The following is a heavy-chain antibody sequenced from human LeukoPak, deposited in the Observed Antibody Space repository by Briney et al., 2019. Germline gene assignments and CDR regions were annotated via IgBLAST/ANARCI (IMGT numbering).Heavy chain of an antibody. D-gene: IGHD1-26*01. CDR2: INHSGST. J-gene: IGHJ4*02. CDR3: ARVNIVGATPPPDFDY. Sequence: SSETLSLTCAVYGGSFSGYYWSWIRQPPGKGLEWIGEINHSGSTNYNPSLKSRVTISVDTSKNQFSLKLSSVTAADTAVYYCARVNIVGATPPPDFDYWGQGTLVTVSS. V-gene: IGHV4-34*01. CDR1: GGSFSGYY.